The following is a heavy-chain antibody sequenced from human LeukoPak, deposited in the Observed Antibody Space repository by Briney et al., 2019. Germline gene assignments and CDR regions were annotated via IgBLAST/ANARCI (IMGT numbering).Heavy chain of an antibody. V-gene: IGHV3-53*01. Sequence: PGGSLRLSCAASGFTVSSNYMSWVRQAPGKGLEWVSVIYSGGSTYYADSVKGRFTISRDNSKNTLYLQMNSLRAEDTAVYYCARAIVGASYYYHYYMDVWGKGTTVTISS. CDR2: IYSGGST. CDR3: ARAIVGASYYYHYYMDV. D-gene: IGHD1-26*01. CDR1: GFTVSSNY. J-gene: IGHJ6*03.